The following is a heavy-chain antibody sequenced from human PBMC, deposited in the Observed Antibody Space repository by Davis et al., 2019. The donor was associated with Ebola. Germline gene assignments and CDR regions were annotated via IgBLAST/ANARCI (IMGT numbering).Heavy chain of an antibody. D-gene: IGHD6-19*01. CDR2: ISWDGGST. Sequence: GGSLRLSCAASGFTFDDYAMHWVRQAPGKGLEWVSLISWDGGSTYYADSVKGRFTISRDNSKNTLHLQMNSLRVEDTAIYYCAKDTSNVWFDVWGQGTMVTVSS. CDR1: GFTFDDYA. CDR3: AKDTSNVWFDV. V-gene: IGHV3-43D*03. J-gene: IGHJ3*01.